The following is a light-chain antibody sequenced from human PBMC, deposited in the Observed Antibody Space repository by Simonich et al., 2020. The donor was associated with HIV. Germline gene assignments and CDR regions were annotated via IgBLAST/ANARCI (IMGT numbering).Light chain of an antibody. CDR2: DAS. CDR1: SSDVGGHNY. J-gene: IGLJ3*02. CDR3: CSYAGSSSFWV. Sequence: QSALSQPASVSGSPGQSINISCTGTSSDVGGHNYVSWYQQHPGKAPKLLCYDASKRPSGVPNRFSGSQSGNTASLTISGLHVEDEADYHCCSYAGSSSFWVFGGGTKLTVL. V-gene: IGLV2-23*01.